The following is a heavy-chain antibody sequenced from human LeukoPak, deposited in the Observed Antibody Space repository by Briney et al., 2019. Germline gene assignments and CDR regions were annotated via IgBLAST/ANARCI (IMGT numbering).Heavy chain of an antibody. CDR3: AAATSSIAAAGGVQLV. J-gene: IGHJ6*04. CDR2: ILGSGSEM. V-gene: IGHV3-21*06. Sequence: GGSLRLSCGVSGFSFKSYSMNWVRQAPGKGLEWVASILGSGSEMFYADSVKGRFIISRDNSKNSLYLQMNSLRAEDTAVYYCAAATSSIAAAGGVQLVWGKGTTVTVSS. CDR1: GFSFKSYS. D-gene: IGHD6-13*01.